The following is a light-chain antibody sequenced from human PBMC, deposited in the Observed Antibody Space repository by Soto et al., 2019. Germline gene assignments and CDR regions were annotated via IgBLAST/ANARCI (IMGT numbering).Light chain of an antibody. CDR3: QQYNNWPPHT. V-gene: IGKV3-15*01. Sequence: DIVMTQSPATLSVSPGERATLSCRASQSVSSNSAWYQQKPGQAPRLLIYHASTRATGIPARFSGSGSETEFTLTISSLQSEDFAVYYCQQYNNWPPHTFGQGTKLEIK. CDR2: HAS. J-gene: IGKJ2*01. CDR1: QSVSSN.